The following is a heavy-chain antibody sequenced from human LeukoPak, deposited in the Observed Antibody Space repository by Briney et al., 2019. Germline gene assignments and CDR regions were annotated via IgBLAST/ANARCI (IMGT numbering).Heavy chain of an antibody. J-gene: IGHJ3*02. CDR1: GYSFTSYW. CDR3: ARYYDYVWGTRNAFDI. CDR2: IYPGDSDT. D-gene: IGHD3-16*01. Sequence: GESLKISFKGSGYSFTSYWIGWVRPMPGKGLEWMGIIYPGDSDTRYRPSFQGQVTISADKSSSTAYLQWSSLKASDTAMYYCARYYDYVWGTRNAFDIWGQGTMVTVSS. V-gene: IGHV5-51*01.